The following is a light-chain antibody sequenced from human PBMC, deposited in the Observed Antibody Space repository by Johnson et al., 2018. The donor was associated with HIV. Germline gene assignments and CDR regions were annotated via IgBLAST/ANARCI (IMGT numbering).Light chain of an antibody. CDR3: GAWDSRLSVCV. CDR2: ENY. V-gene: IGLV1-51*02. CDR1: SSNIGDNF. Sequence: QSVLTQPPSVSAAPGQRVTISCSGSSSNIGDNFVSWYQQFPGAAPKLLIFENYKRPSGIPDRFSGSRSGTSATLAITGLQTGDEADYYCGAWDSRLSVCVFGPWTKVTVL. J-gene: IGLJ1*01.